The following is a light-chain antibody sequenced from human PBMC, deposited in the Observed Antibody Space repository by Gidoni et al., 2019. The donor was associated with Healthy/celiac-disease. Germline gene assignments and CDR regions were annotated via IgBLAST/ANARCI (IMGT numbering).Light chain of an antibody. CDR2: AAS. J-gene: IGKJ2*02. Sequence: DIQMTQSPSSLSASVGDRVTITCRASQSISSYVNCYQQKPGKAPQLLIDAASSVQSVVPSRISGSGSRTYFTLTSSILHPEYFASYYCQQSYCTPRTFGQGTKLEIK. CDR3: QQSYCTPRT. V-gene: IGKV1-39*01. CDR1: QSISSY.